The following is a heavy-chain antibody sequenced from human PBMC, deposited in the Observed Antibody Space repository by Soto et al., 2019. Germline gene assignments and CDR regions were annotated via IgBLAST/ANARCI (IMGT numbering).Heavy chain of an antibody. Sequence: QLQLQESGSGLVKPSQTLSLTCAVSGGSITRGAYSWSWIRQPPGKGLEWLGYIYHSGRTDYNPSPKSPVTVSLDVSKIQFSLKLSSVTAADIAVYYCARADEGWYFELWGRGTLVTVSS. V-gene: IGHV4-30-2*01. CDR2: IYHSGRT. J-gene: IGHJ2*01. CDR1: GGSITRGAYS. CDR3: ARADEGWYFEL.